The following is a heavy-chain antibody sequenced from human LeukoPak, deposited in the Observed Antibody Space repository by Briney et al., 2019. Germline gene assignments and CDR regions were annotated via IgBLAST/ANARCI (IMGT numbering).Heavy chain of an antibody. V-gene: IGHV3-30*04. J-gene: IGHJ5*02. CDR2: ISYDGSNK. Sequence: GGSLRLSCAASGFTFSSYAIHWVRQAPGKGLEWVAVISYDGSNKYYADSVKGRFTISRDNSKNTLYLQMNSLRAEDTAVYYCARESGYHGSGFDPWGQGTLVTVSS. D-gene: IGHD3-10*01. CDR1: GFTFSSYA. CDR3: ARESGYHGSGFDP.